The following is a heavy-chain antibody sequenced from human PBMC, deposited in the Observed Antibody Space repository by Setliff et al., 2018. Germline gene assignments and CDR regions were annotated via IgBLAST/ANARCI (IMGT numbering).Heavy chain of an antibody. D-gene: IGHD3-3*01. CDR2: IYASWST. Sequence: PSETLSLTCTVSGASLNSGTYYWGWIRQPAGKGPEWIGHIYASWSTNYNPSLKSRVTISLDTSKNQFSLSLTSVTAEDTAVYYCARMSGFQYIDVWDKGTTVTVSS. CDR1: GASLNSGTYY. V-gene: IGHV4-61*09. J-gene: IGHJ6*03. CDR3: ARMSGFQYIDV.